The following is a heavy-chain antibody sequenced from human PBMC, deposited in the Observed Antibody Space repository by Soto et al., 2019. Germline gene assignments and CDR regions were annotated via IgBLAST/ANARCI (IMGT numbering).Heavy chain of an antibody. Sequence: EVQLVESGGGLVKPGGSLRLSCAASGFTFSNAWMSWVRQAPGKGLEWVGRIKSKTDGGTTDYAAPVKGRFTISREDSKNTLYMQMNSLKTEDTAVYYCTTEGWLRLEFDYWGQGTLFTVSS. CDR2: IKSKTDGGTT. V-gene: IGHV3-15*01. CDR3: TTEGWLRLEFDY. CDR1: GFTFSNAW. D-gene: IGHD5-12*01. J-gene: IGHJ4*02.